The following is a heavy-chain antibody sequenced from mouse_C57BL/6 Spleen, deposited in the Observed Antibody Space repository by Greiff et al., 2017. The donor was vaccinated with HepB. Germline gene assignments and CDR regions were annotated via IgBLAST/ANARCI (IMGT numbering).Heavy chain of an antibody. Sequence: QVQLQQPGAELVKPGASVKLSCKASGYTFTSYWMQWVKQRPGQGLEWIGEIDPSDSYTNYNQKFKGKATLTVDTSSSTAYMQLSSLTSEDSAVYYCAKGGYSRFDYGGQGTTLTVSS. J-gene: IGHJ2*01. CDR3: AKGGYSRFDY. CDR2: IDPSDSYT. D-gene: IGHD2-3*01. CDR1: GYTFTSYW. V-gene: IGHV1-50*01.